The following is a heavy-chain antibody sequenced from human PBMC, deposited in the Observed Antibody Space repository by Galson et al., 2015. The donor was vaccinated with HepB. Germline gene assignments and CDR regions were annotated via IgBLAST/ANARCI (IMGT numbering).Heavy chain of an antibody. CDR3: ATVRGYSHGYDY. J-gene: IGHJ4*02. V-gene: IGHV3-48*02. D-gene: IGHD5-18*01. CDR1: GFTFSSSI. Sequence: SLRLSCAASGFTFSSSIMNWVRQAPGKGLEWVSYISISSSTIYYADSVKGRFTISRDNAKNSLYLQMNSLRDDDTAVYYCATVRGYSHGYDYWGQGTLVTVSS. CDR2: ISISSSTI.